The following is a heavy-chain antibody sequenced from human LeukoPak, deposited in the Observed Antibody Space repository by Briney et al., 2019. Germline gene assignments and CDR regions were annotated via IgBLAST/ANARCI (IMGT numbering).Heavy chain of an antibody. V-gene: IGHV3-30-3*01. J-gene: IGHJ4*02. CDR3: ARESGRIYDSSGYSYFDY. CDR1: GFTFSSYA. D-gene: IGHD3-22*01. Sequence: QPGRSLRLSCAASGFTFSSYAMHWVRQAPGKGLEWVAVISYDGSNKYYADSVKGRFTISRDNSKNTLYLQMNSLRAEDTAVYYCARESGRIYDSSGYSYFDYWGQGTLVTVFS. CDR2: ISYDGSNK.